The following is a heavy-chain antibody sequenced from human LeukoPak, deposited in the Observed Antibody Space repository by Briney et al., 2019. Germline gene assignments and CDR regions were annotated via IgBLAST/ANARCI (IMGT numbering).Heavy chain of an antibody. Sequence: AASVKVSCKASGYTFTSYDINWVRQAPGQGLEWMGIINPSGGSTSYAQKFQGRVTMTRDTSTSTVYMELSSLRSEDTAVYYCAKASAARPGDYWGQGTLVTVSS. D-gene: IGHD6-6*01. CDR2: INPSGGST. CDR1: GYTFTSYD. CDR3: AKASAARPGDY. V-gene: IGHV1-46*01. J-gene: IGHJ4*02.